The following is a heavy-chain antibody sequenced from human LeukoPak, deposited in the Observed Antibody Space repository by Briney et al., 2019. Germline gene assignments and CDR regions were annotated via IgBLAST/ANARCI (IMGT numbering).Heavy chain of an antibody. J-gene: IGHJ5*02. D-gene: IGHD1-20*01. CDR2: ITPILGIA. V-gene: IGHV1-69*04. CDR1: GGTFSSYA. Sequence: ASVKVSCKASGGTFSSYAISWVRQAPGQGLEWMGRITPILGIANYAQKFQGRVTITADKSTSTAYMELSSLRSEDTAVYYCARSALNWNDKFDPWGQGTLVTVSS. CDR3: ARSALNWNDKFDP.